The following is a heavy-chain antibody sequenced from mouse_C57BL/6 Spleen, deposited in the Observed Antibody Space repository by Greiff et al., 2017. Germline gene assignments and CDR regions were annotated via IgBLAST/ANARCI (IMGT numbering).Heavy chain of an antibody. V-gene: IGHV1-82*01. CDR2: IYPGDGDT. J-gene: IGHJ3*01. D-gene: IGHD1-1*02. CDR3: AREDYGLAWFAY. CDR1: GYAFSSSW. Sequence: QVQLQQSGPELVKPGASVKISCKASGYAFSSSWMNWVKQRPGKGLEWIGRIYPGDGDTNYNWKFKGKATLTADKSSSTAYMQLSSLTSEDSAVYFCAREDYGLAWFAYWGQGTLVTVSA.